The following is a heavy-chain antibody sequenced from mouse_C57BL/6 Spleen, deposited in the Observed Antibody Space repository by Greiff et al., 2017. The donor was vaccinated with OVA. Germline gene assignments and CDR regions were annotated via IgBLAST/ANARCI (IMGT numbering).Heavy chain of an antibody. D-gene: IGHD1-1*01. V-gene: IGHV1-20*01. CDR3: ARGYYGSSYFDY. J-gene: IGHJ2*01. CDR2: INPYNGDT. Sequence: EVKLMESGPELVKPGDSVKISCKASGYSFTGYFMNWVMQSHGKSLEWIGRINPYNGDTFYNQKFKGKATLTVDKSSSTAHIELRSLTSEDSAVYYCARGYYGSSYFDYCGQGTTLTVSS. CDR1: GYSFTGYF.